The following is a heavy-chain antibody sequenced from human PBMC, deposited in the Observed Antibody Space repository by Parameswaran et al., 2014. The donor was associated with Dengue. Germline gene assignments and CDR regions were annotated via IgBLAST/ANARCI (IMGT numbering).Heavy chain of an antibody. CDR3: ARKGPEEPITGTFDYYYYMDV. CDR2: INTNTGNP. Sequence: WVRQAPGQGLEWMGWINTNTGNPTYAQGFTGRFVFSLDTSVSTAYLQISSLKAEDTAVYYCARKGPEEPITGTFDYYYYMDVWGKGTTVTVSS. V-gene: IGHV7-4-1*02. J-gene: IGHJ6*03. D-gene: IGHD1-7*01.